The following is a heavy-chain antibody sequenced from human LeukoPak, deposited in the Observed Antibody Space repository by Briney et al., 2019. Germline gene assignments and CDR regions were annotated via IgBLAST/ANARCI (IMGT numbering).Heavy chain of an antibody. J-gene: IGHJ4*02. Sequence: GGSLRLSCAASGFTFSSYAMSWVRRAPGKGLEWVANIKQDGSEKNYVDSVKGRFTISRDNSKNTLYLQMNSLRAEDTAVYYCARVKAVAGIFDYWGQGTLVTVSS. V-gene: IGHV3-7*04. CDR1: GFTFSSYA. CDR3: ARVKAVAGIFDY. CDR2: IKQDGSEK. D-gene: IGHD6-19*01.